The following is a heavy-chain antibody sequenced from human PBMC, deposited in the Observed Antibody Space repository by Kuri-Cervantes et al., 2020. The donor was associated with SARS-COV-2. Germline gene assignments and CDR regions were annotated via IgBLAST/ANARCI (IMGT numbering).Heavy chain of an antibody. V-gene: IGHV4-34*01. Sequence: GSLRLSCAVYGGSFSGYYWSWIRQPPGKGLEWIGEINHSGSTNYNPSLKSRVTISVDTSKNQFSLKLSSVTAADTAVYYCARGYSYGYEKASDYWGQGNLVTVSS. CDR2: INHSGST. J-gene: IGHJ4*02. CDR3: ARGYSYGYEKASDY. CDR1: GGSFSGYY. D-gene: IGHD5-18*01.